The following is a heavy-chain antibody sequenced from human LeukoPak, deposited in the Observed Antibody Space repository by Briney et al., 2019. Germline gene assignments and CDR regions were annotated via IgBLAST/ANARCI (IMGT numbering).Heavy chain of an antibody. CDR1: GYTVTSYA. J-gene: IGHJ5*02. CDR3: ARSRPGITMVRGGFDP. Sequence: ASVKVSCKASGYTVTSYAMHWVRQPPGQRLEWMGCINAGNGNTKYSQRFQGRVTITRDTSASRAYMELSSLRSEDTAVNYCARSRPGITMVRGGFDPWGQGTLVTVSS. D-gene: IGHD3-10*01. CDR2: INAGNGNT. V-gene: IGHV1-3*01.